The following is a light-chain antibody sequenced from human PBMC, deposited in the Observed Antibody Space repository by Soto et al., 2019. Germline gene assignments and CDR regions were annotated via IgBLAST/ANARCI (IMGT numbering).Light chain of an antibody. Sequence: EIVLTQSPGTLSLSPGERATLSCRASQSFVCNLAWYHHKPGQAPRLLIYGISTRATGIPARFSGSGSGTEFTLTISRLEPEDFAVYYCQQYGSSPRTFGQGTKVDI. CDR2: GIS. J-gene: IGKJ1*01. CDR3: QQYGSSPRT. CDR1: QSFVCN. V-gene: IGKV3-20*01.